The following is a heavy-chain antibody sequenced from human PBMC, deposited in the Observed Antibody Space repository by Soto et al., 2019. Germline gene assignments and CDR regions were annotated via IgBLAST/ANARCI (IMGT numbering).Heavy chain of an antibody. CDR1: GYTLTNYG. J-gene: IGHJ3*02. V-gene: IGHV1-18*04. D-gene: IGHD5-12*01. CDR3: ATDGPSNSGNLYAFDM. Sequence: QAQLVQSGAEVKKSGASVRVSCKASGYTLTNYGVTWVRQAPGQGLEWLGRVTPYKADTNSAQNLQGRVTMATDTSTNTAYLELRSLRSNDTAVYFCATDGPSNSGNLYAFDMWGQGTMVTVSA. CDR2: VTPYKADT.